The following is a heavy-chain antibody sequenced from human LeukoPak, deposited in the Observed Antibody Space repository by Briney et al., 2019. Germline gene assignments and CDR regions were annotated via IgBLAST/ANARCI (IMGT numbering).Heavy chain of an antibody. V-gene: IGHV1-69*13. CDR2: IIPIFGTA. D-gene: IGHD2-15*01. CDR3: ARVYCSGGSCYSPHDAFDI. J-gene: IGHJ3*02. Sequence: SVKVSCKASGGTFSSYAISWVRQAPGQGLEWMGGIIPIFGTANYAQKFQGRVTITADESTSTAYMELSSLRSEDTAVYYCARVYCSGGSCYSPHDAFDIWGQGTMVTVSS. CDR1: GGTFSSYA.